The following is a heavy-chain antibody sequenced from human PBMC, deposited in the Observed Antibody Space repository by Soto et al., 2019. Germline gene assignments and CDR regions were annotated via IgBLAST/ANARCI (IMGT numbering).Heavy chain of an antibody. CDR1: GYTFIGYY. D-gene: IGHD1-26*01. CDR3: ARVGHITHYGMAV. J-gene: IGHJ6*02. CDR2: INPNNGGT. Sequence: QVQLVQSGAEVKRPGASVKVSCETSGYTFIGYYVHWVRQVPGQGLEWMGWINPNNGGTKYAQRFQGRLTMTRDTSINTAYMELRSPRTEDTAVYYCARVGHITHYGMAVWGQGTTVTVSS. V-gene: IGHV1-2*02.